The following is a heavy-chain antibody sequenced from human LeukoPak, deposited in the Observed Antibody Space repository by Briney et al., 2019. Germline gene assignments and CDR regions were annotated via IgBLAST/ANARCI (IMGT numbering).Heavy chain of an antibody. V-gene: IGHV3-64*01. J-gene: IGHJ4*02. Sequence: GGSLRLSCAASGFTFSSYAMYWVRQAPGKGLEYVSAISTNGGSTYYANPVKGRFTISRDNSKNTLYLQMGSLRAEDMAVYYCAGSSSWYRGIDYWGQGTLVTVSS. D-gene: IGHD6-13*01. CDR3: AGSSSWYRGIDY. CDR2: ISTNGGST. CDR1: GFTFSSYA.